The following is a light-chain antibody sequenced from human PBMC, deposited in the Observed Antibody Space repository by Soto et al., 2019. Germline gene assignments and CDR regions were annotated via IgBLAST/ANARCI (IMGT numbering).Light chain of an antibody. V-gene: IGLV2-8*01. CDR1: SSDIGGYNF. Sequence: QSALTQPPSASGSPGQSVTISCTGTSSDIGGYNFVSWYQQHPGKVPKLMIYDINKRPSGVPDRFSGSKSGNTASLTVSGLQADDEADYYCSSYAGRDNFVVFGGGTKVTVL. CDR3: SSYAGRDNFVV. J-gene: IGLJ2*01. CDR2: DIN.